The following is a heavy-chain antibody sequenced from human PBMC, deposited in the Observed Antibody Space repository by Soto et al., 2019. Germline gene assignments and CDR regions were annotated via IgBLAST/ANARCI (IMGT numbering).Heavy chain of an antibody. CDR1: GYTFTSYA. Sequence: ASVKVSWKASGYTFTSYAMHWVRQAPGQRLEWMGWINAGNGNTKYSQKFQGRVTITRHTSASTAYMELSSLRSEDTAVYYCARDLEGNDILTGYYISIYYYGMDVWGQGTTVTVSS. V-gene: IGHV1-3*01. D-gene: IGHD3-9*01. CDR2: INAGNGNT. J-gene: IGHJ6*02. CDR3: ARDLEGNDILTGYYISIYYYGMDV.